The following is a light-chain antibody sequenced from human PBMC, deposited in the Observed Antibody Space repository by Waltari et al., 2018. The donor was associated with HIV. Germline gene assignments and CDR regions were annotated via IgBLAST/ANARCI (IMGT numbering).Light chain of an antibody. J-gene: IGKJ2*01. CDR3: HQYGETSYT. CDR1: QTITSNY. CDR2: GAS. Sequence: IVLTQSPGTLSLSPGERVRLSCRASQTITSNYLAWFQQKPGQAPRLLIYGASNGATGIPDRFRGSGSGTDFTLTISRLEPEDFAVYYCHQYGETSYTFGQGTKLEIK. V-gene: IGKV3-20*01.